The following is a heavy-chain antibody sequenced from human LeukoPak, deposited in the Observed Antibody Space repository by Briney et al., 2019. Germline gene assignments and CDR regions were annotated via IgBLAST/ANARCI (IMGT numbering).Heavy chain of an antibody. CDR2: IIPIFGTA. CDR1: GGTFSSYA. CDR3: ARERKSGYDWFDAFDI. D-gene: IGHD5-12*01. Sequence: ASVKVSCKASGGTFSSYAISWVRQAPGQGLEWMGGIIPIFGTANYAQKFQGRVTITADESTSTAYMELSSLRSEDTAVYYCARERKSGYDWFDAFDIWGQGTMVTVSS. J-gene: IGHJ3*02. V-gene: IGHV1-69*13.